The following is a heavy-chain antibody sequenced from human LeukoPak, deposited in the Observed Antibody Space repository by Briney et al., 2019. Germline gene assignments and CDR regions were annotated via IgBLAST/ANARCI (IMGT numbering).Heavy chain of an antibody. Sequence: GGSLRLSCAASGFTFSSYGMHWVRQAPGKGLEWVAFIRYDGSNKYYADSVKGRFTISRDNSKNTLYLQMNSLRAEDTAVYYCAKPPYYYDSSGYSGPYYFDYWGQGTLVTVSS. V-gene: IGHV3-30*02. CDR1: GFTFSSYG. CDR3: AKPPYYYDSSGYSGPYYFDY. CDR2: IRYDGSNK. J-gene: IGHJ4*02. D-gene: IGHD3-22*01.